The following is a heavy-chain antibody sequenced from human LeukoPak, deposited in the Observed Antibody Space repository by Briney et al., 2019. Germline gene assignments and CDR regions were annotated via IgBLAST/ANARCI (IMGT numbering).Heavy chain of an antibody. Sequence: SETLSLTCTVSGGSISSGDYYWGWIRQPPGKGLEWIGYIYYSGSTYYNPSLKSRVTISVDTSKNQFSLKLSSVTAADTAVYYCARGVLRYFDWLLPPYYFDYWGQGTLVTVSS. CDR2: IYYSGST. V-gene: IGHV4-30-4*01. CDR1: GGSISSGDYY. D-gene: IGHD3-9*01. CDR3: ARGVLRYFDWLLPPYYFDY. J-gene: IGHJ4*02.